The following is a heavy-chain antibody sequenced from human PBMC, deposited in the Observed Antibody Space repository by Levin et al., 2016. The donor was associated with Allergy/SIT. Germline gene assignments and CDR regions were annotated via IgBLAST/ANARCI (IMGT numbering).Heavy chain of an antibody. CDR3: ARIRSQAAAGEYYFDY. CDR2: IDWDDDK. CDR1: GFSLSTSGMC. Sequence: SGPTLVKPTQTLTLTCTFSGFSLSTSGMCVSWIRQPPGKALEWLALIDWDDDKYYSTSLKTRLTISKDTSKNQVVLTMTNMDPVDTATYYCARIRSQAAAGEYYFDYWGQGTLVTVSS. D-gene: IGHD6-13*01. J-gene: IGHJ4*02. V-gene: IGHV2-70*01.